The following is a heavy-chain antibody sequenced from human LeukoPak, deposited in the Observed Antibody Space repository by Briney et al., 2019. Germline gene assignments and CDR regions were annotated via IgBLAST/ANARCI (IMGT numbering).Heavy chain of an antibody. V-gene: IGHV3-73*01. CDR3: TRGPDYYDSSGLDY. Sequence: GGSLRLSCAASGFTFSGSAMHWVRQASGKGLEWVGRIRSKGNTYATAYAASVKGRFTISRDDSKNTAYLQMNSVKTEDTAVYYCTRGPDYYDSSGLDYWGQGTLVTVSS. J-gene: IGHJ4*02. CDR2: IRSKGNTYAT. CDR1: GFTFSGSA. D-gene: IGHD3-22*01.